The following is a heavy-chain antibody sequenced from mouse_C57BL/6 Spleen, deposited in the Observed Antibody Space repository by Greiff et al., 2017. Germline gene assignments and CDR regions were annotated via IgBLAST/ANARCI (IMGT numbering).Heavy chain of an antibody. Sequence: VKVVESGAELARPGASVKLSCKASGYTFTSYGISWVKQRTGQGLEWIGEIYPRSGNTYYNEKFKGKATLTADKSSSTAYMELRSLTAEDSAVYFCARRGDGLDYWGQGTTLTVSS. CDR2: IYPRSGNT. D-gene: IGHD3-3*01. V-gene: IGHV1-81*01. CDR3: ARRGDGLDY. CDR1: GYTFTSYG. J-gene: IGHJ2*01.